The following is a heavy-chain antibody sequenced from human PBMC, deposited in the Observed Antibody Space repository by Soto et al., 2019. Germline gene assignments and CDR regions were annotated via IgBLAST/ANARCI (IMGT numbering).Heavy chain of an antibody. CDR3: ARRGYGDPRPKKAIKNYGMDV. J-gene: IGHJ6*02. CDR2: ISAYNGNT. V-gene: IGHV1-18*01. Sequence: ASVKVSCKASGYTFTSYGISWVRQAPGQGLEWMGWISAYNGNTNYAQKLQGRVTMTTDTSTSTAYMELRSLRSDDTAVYYCARRGYGDPRPKKAIKNYGMDVWGQGTTVPVSS. D-gene: IGHD4-17*01. CDR1: GYTFTSYG.